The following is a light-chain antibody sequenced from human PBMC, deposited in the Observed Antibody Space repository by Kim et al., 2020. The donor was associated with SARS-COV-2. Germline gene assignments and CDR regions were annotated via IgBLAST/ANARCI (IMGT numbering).Light chain of an antibody. CDR2: GAS. CDR3: QQYGSSPPYT. Sequence: SPGEAASPPCRASQSLGSSYLAWYQQKPGQAPRLLIFGASIRATGIPDKFSGSGSGTEFTLSISRVEPEDFAVYYCQQYGSSPPYTFGQGTKLEI. V-gene: IGKV3-20*01. J-gene: IGKJ2*01. CDR1: QSLGSSY.